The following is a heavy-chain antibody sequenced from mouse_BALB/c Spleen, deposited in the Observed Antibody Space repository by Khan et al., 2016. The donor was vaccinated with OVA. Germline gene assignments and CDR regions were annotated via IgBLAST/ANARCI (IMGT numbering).Heavy chain of an antibody. CDR3: ARINKLVATYFDY. J-gene: IGHJ2*01. CDR2: TNPTNGRT. D-gene: IGHD1-1*01. Sequence: QVQLQQSGAELVKAGASVKMSCKASGYTFTSYWMHWVKQRLGQGLEWFAETNPTNGRTYYNEKFKSKATLTVDQYSSTAYMLLSGPTFEDSAVYYCARINKLVATYFDYWGQGTTLTVSS. V-gene: IGHV1S81*02. CDR1: GYTFTSYW.